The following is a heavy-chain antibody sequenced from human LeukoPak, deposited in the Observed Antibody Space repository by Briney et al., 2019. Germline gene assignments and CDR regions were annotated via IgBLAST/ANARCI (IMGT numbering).Heavy chain of an antibody. CDR1: AFPFRSYD. CDR2: IQVGGTST. J-gene: IGHJ4*01. D-gene: IGHD1-26*01. Sequence: SGASLTLAWPRAAFPFRSYDMHSVSPAPGKGPEWVVYIQVGGTSTTHGASVKGPFDISRDKSNNPVYLDMASLPTAETVMYYCAKARDSANYYFDTWGHGALGIVSS. V-gene: IGHV3-30*02. CDR3: AKARDSANYYFDT.